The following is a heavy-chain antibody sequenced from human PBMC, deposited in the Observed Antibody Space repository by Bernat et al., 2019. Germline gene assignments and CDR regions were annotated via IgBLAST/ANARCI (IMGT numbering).Heavy chain of an antibody. V-gene: IGHV4-31*11. J-gene: IGHJ4*02. CDR3: ASSNDYGDYDGG. CDR1: GGSISSGGYS. D-gene: IGHD4-17*01. Sequence: QLQLQESGSGLVKPSQTLSLTCAVSGGSISSGGYSWSWIRQHPGKGLEWIGYIYYTGSTYYNPSLKSRVTISVDTSKNQFSLKLSSVTAADTAVYYCASSNDYGDYDGGWGQGTLVTVSS. CDR2: IYYTGST.